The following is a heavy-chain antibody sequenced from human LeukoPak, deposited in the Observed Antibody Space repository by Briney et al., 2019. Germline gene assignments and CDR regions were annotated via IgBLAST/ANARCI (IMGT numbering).Heavy chain of an antibody. D-gene: IGHD3-16*01. J-gene: IGHJ3*02. Sequence: GGSLRLSCAASGFTFSSYAMSWVRQAPGKGLEWVSAISGSGGSTYYADSVKGRFTISRDNSKNTLYLHMSSLRAEDTAVYYCAKDQTYITFGFDIWGQGTMVTVSP. CDR3: AKDQTYITFGFDI. CDR2: ISGSGGST. V-gene: IGHV3-23*01. CDR1: GFTFSSYA.